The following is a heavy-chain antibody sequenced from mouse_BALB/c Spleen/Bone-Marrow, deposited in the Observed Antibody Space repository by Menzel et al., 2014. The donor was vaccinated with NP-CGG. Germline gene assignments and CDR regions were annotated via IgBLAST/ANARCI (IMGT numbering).Heavy chain of an antibody. D-gene: IGHD2-1*01. Sequence: VQLKQSGAELVKPGASVKLSCTASGFNIKDTYMHWVKQRPEQGLEWIGRIYPANGDTKYDPKFQGKATITAGTSSNTAYLQLSSLTSEDTAVYYCARYGNGLMDYWGQGTSVTVSS. CDR3: ARYGNGLMDY. V-gene: IGHV14-3*02. CDR1: GFNIKDTY. J-gene: IGHJ4*01. CDR2: IYPANGDT.